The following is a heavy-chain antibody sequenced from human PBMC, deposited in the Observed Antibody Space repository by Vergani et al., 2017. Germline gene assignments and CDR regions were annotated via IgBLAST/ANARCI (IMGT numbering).Heavy chain of an antibody. CDR2: IYTSGST. CDR1: GGSISSGSYY. CDR3: ASEVGDYYESNYYYYGMDV. J-gene: IGHJ6*02. V-gene: IGHV4-61*02. Sequence: QVQLQESGPGLVKPSQTLSLTCTVSGGSISSGSYYWSWIRQPAGKGLEWIGRIYTSGSTNYNPSLKSRVTISVDTSKNQFSLKLSSVAAADPAVYYCASEVGDYYESNYYYYGMDVWGQGTTVTVSS. D-gene: IGHD3-22*01.